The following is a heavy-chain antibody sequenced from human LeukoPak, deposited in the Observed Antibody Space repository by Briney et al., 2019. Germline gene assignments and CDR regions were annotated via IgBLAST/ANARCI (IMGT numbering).Heavy chain of an antibody. J-gene: IGHJ5*02. V-gene: IGHV4-39*07. D-gene: IGHD6-19*01. CDR2: IYYSGST. CDR1: GGSISSSSYY. Sequence: PSETLSLTCTVSGGSISSSSYYWGWIRQPPGTGLEWIGSIYYSGSTYYNPSLKSRVTISVDTSKNQFSLKLSSVTAADTAVYYCARAIKYSSGWYGHNWFDPWGQGTLVTVSS. CDR3: ARAIKYSSGWYGHNWFDP.